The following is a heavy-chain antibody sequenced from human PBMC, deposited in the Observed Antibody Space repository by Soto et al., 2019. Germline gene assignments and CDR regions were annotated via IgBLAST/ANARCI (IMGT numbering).Heavy chain of an antibody. CDR2: ISKDGSVI. V-gene: IGHV3-30-3*01. CDR1: GFSFSRFA. CDR3: ARSRSGAVPDSLGF. D-gene: IGHD3-10*01. J-gene: IGHJ4*02. Sequence: QVQLVESGGGVVQPGGSLRLSCAASGFSFSRFAIHWVRQAPGKGLEWVAVISKDGSVIYYADSVKGRFTISRDNSKCSLFLQVNSLTSEDTAVYHCARSRSGAVPDSLGFWGQGTLVTVSS.